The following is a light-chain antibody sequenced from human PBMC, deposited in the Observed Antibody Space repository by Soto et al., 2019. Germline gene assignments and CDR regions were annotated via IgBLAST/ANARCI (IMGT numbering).Light chain of an antibody. CDR3: QQYFEWPPLT. Sequence: EVVMTQSPATLSVSPGERATLSCRASETVATNLAWYQQNPGQAPRLLISGASTRAAGISDRFRGSGSGTEFTLSISSLRSEDSVIYYCQQYFEWPPLTFGQGTKVEI. V-gene: IGKV3-15*01. J-gene: IGKJ1*01. CDR1: ETVATN. CDR2: GAS.